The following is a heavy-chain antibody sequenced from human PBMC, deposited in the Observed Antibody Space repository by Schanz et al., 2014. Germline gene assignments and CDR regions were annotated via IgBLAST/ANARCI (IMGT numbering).Heavy chain of an antibody. J-gene: IGHJ4*02. CDR2: LFYGGSK. D-gene: IGHD3-10*01. CDR1: GGSISDSGAY. CDR3: ARHNRVWFGKEGC. V-gene: IGHV4-39*01. Sequence: QLQMQPSGPGLVRPWETLSLTCTVSGGSISDSGAYWGWFRQTPGKGLEWIANLFYGGSKYYNPSSESRVTRAVDASNNKSSLRWGSVTAADTGVYYCARHNRVWFGKEGCWGQGTLVTVSS.